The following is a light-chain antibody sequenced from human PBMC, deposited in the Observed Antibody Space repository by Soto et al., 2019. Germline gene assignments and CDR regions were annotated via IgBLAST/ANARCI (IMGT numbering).Light chain of an antibody. J-gene: IGKJ5*01. Sequence: IVLTQSPGTLSLSPGERVTLSCRASQSVTTRLAWYQHKPGQAPTLLMSGASNRASGVPVRFSGSGSGTVFTLTITRLEPEDFALYYCQQYGGSPITFGLGTRLEIK. CDR2: GAS. V-gene: IGKV3-20*01. CDR1: QSVTTR. CDR3: QQYGGSPIT.